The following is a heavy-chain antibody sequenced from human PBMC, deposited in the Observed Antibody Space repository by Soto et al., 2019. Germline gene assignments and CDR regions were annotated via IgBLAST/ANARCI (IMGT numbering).Heavy chain of an antibody. Sequence: ASVKVSCKASGYTFTNFGISWVRQAPGQGLEWMGWISAYNGNTNYAQKFQGRVTMTTDTSTSTAYMEVRSLRFDDTAVYYCARAGTPIDYWGQGTRVTVSS. J-gene: IGHJ4*02. D-gene: IGHD3-10*01. CDR1: GYTFTNFG. V-gene: IGHV1-18*01. CDR2: ISAYNGNT. CDR3: ARAGTPIDY.